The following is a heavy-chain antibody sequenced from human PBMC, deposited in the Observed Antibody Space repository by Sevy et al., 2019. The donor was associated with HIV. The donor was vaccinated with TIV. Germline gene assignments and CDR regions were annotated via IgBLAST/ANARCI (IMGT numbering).Heavy chain of an antibody. CDR2: VKQGGSEK. CDR3: ARAQQVTMLVVIGGLYFDF. Sequence: GGSLRLSCVASGFTFTNHWMNWVRQAPGKGLEWVANVKQGGSEKYYLDSVKGRFTLSRDNAKNSLSLQMNSLRVEDTAVYYCARAQQVTMLVVIGGLYFDFWGQGTLVTVSS. D-gene: IGHD3-22*01. J-gene: IGHJ4*02. CDR1: GFTFTNHW. V-gene: IGHV3-7*01.